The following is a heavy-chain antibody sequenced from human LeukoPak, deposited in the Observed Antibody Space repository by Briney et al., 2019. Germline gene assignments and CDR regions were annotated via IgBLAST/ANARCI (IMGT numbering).Heavy chain of an antibody. CDR3: ARRLSDIVVVPAASYNWSDP. V-gene: IGHV4-39*01. CDR1: GGSISSSSYY. J-gene: IGHJ5*02. D-gene: IGHD2-2*01. CDR2: IYYSGST. Sequence: SETLSLTCTVSGGSISSSSYYWGWIRQPPGKGLEWIGSIYYSGSTYYNPSLKSRVTISVDTSKNQFSLKLSSVTAADTAVYYCARRLSDIVVVPAASYNWSDPWGQGTLVTVSS.